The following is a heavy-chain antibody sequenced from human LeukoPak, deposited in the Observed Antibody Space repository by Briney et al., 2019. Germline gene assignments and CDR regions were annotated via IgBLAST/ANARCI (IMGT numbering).Heavy chain of an antibody. CDR1: GFTFSSYA. V-gene: IGHV3-30-3*01. D-gene: IGHD3-10*01. Sequence: PGGSLRLSCAASGFTFSSYAMRWVRQAPGKGLEWVAVISYDGSNKYYADSVKGRFTISRDNSKNTLYLQMNSLRAEDTAVYYCARVPVNTMVRGVRPFGYWGQGTLVTVSS. CDR2: ISYDGSNK. J-gene: IGHJ4*02. CDR3: ARVPVNTMVRGVRPFGY.